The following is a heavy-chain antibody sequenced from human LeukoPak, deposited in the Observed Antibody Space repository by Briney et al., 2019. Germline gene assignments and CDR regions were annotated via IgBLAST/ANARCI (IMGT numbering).Heavy chain of an antibody. CDR3: ATTSAYCGGDCYWRGYYFAY. CDR2: TRNKANSYTT. J-gene: IGHJ4*02. V-gene: IGHV3-72*01. CDR1: GFTFSDHY. Sequence: AGSLRLSCAASGFTFSDHYMDWVRQAPGKGLERVGRTRNKANSYTTDYAASVKGRSTISRDASKNSLYLQMNSLKTEDTAVYYCATTSAYCGGDCYWRGYYFAYWGQGTLVTVSS. D-gene: IGHD2-21*02.